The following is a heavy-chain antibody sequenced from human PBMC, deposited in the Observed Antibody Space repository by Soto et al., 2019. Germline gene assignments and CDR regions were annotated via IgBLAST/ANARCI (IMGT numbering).Heavy chain of an antibody. CDR2: ICGSGDRT. CDR1: GITISNYP. CDR3: VKDDGGYPSTAPH. V-gene: IGHV3-23*01. D-gene: IGHD3-22*01. J-gene: IGHJ4*02. Sequence: EVQLLESGGGLVQPGGSLRLSCAASGITISNYPMSWVRQAPGKGLDWVSGICGSGDRTYYADSAKGRFTISKDISRNSLSLKLDSLGVEDTAVYFCVKDDGGYPSTAPHWGQGTLVTVSS.